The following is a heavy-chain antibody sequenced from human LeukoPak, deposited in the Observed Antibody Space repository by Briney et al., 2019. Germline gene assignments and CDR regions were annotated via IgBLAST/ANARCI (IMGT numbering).Heavy chain of an antibody. D-gene: IGHD2-15*01. CDR2: ISAYNGNT. Sequence: KPGASVKVSCKASGYTFTSYGISWVRQAPGQGLEWMGWISAYNGNTNYAQKLQGRVTMTTDTSTSTAYMELRSLRSDDTAVYYCALLQPCSGGSCYSEFGMDVWGQGTTVTVSS. J-gene: IGHJ6*02. V-gene: IGHV1-18*01. CDR3: ALLQPCSGGSCYSEFGMDV. CDR1: GYTFTSYG.